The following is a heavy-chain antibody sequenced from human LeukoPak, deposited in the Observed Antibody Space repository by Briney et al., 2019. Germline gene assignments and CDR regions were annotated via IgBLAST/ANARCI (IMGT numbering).Heavy chain of an antibody. J-gene: IGHJ4*02. CDR2: IIPLFGTA. Sequence: SVKVSCKASRGTFSSYAISWVRQAPGQGLEWMGGIIPLFGTASYAQNFQGRVTISADESTSTAYMELSSLRSEDTAVYYCAKDRAQTPLKYWGQGTLVTVSS. CDR1: RGTFSSYA. D-gene: IGHD3-10*01. V-gene: IGHV1-69*13. CDR3: AKDRAQTPLKY.